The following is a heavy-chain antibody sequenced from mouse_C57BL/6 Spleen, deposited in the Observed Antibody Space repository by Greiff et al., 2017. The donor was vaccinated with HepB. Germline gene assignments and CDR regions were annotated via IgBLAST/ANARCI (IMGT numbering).Heavy chain of an antibody. CDR2: IYPGDGDT. J-gene: IGHJ1*03. CDR1: GYAFSSSW. CDR3: ARDDGAFDV. V-gene: IGHV1-82*01. Sequence: LQESGPELVKPGASVKISCKASGYAFSSSWMNWVKQRPGKGLEWIGRIYPGDGDTNYNGKFKGKATLTADKSSSTAYMQLSSLTSEDSAVYFCARDDGAFDVWGTGTTVTVSS.